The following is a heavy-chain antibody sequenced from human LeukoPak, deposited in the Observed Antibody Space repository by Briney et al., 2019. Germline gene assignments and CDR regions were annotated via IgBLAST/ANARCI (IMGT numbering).Heavy chain of an antibody. D-gene: IGHD3-10*01. CDR1: GGSISSYY. J-gene: IGHJ4*02. Sequence: SETLSLTCTVSGGSISSYYWSWIRQPAGKGLEWIGRIYTSGSTNYNPSLKSRVTMSVDTSKNQFSLKLNSVTAADTAVYYCAGGGENANFDYWGQGTLVTVSS. V-gene: IGHV4-4*07. CDR3: AGGGENANFDY. CDR2: IYTSGST.